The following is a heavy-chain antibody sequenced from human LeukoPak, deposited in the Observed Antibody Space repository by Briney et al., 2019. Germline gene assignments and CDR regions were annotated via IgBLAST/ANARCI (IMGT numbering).Heavy chain of an antibody. D-gene: IGHD3-10*02. CDR1: GFTLSSHG. Sequence: GGSLRLSCAASGFTLSSHGMSWVRQAPGKGLEWVSAIGDSGDSTYYAGSVKGRFTISRDTSKNTLYLQMNSLRAEDTAVYYCARDSPVCSYWGQGTLVTVSS. J-gene: IGHJ4*02. CDR3: ARDSPVCSY. V-gene: IGHV3-23*01. CDR2: IGDSGDST.